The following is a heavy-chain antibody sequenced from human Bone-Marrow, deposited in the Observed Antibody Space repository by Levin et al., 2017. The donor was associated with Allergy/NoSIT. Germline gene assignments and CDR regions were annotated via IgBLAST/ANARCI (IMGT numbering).Heavy chain of an antibody. Sequence: PGGSLRLSCAASGFPFSNYWMSWVRQAPGKGLEWVAHIKQDGSEKYYVDSVKGRFTISRDNAKNSLYLQMSSLRAEDTAVYYCARETALEYSMDNWGQGTLVTVSS. CDR2: IKQDGSEK. V-gene: IGHV3-7*01. J-gene: IGHJ4*02. CDR3: ARETALEYSMDN. D-gene: IGHD1-1*01. CDR1: GFPFSNYW.